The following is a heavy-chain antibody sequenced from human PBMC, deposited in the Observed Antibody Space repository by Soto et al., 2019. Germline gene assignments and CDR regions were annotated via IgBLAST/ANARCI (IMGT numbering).Heavy chain of an antibody. Sequence: SQTLSLTCSISWVSLSSITSAWNCIRQSPSRGLEWLGRTYYRSKWYTDYAVSVKGRITITPDTSKNQFSLQVNSVTPEDTAVYYCARAVTGYWFVPWGQGTAVTVSS. CDR2: TYYRSKWYT. CDR3: ARAVTGYWFVP. J-gene: IGHJ5*01. D-gene: IGHD2-2*03. V-gene: IGHV6-1*01. CDR1: WVSLSSITSA.